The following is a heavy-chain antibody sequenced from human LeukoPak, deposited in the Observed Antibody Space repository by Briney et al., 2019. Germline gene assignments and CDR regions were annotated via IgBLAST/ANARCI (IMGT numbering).Heavy chain of an antibody. CDR3: ARGGRGYSYGNLDY. D-gene: IGHD5-18*01. CDR2: IYSAGST. V-gene: IGHV3-53*01. CDR1: GFIVSSNH. J-gene: IGHJ4*02. Sequence: TGGSLRLSCEASGFIVSSNHMSWVRQAPGKGLEWVSIIYSAGSTYYADSVKGRFTISRDSSKNMMYLQMNSLRAEDTAVYYCARGGRGYSYGNLDYWGQGTLVTVSS.